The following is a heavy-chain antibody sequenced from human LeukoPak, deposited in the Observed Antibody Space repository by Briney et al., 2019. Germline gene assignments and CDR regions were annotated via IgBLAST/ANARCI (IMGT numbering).Heavy chain of an antibody. D-gene: IGHD6-13*01. Sequence: PGGSLRLSCAASGSTFSSYAMSWVRQAPGKGLEWVSAISGSGGSTYYADSVKGRFTISRDNSKNTLYLQMSSLRAEDTAVYYCAKDRGSSWPHYYYYYGMDVWGQGTTVTVSS. CDR2: ISGSGGST. V-gene: IGHV3-23*01. CDR3: AKDRGSSWPHYYYYYGMDV. J-gene: IGHJ6*02. CDR1: GSTFSSYA.